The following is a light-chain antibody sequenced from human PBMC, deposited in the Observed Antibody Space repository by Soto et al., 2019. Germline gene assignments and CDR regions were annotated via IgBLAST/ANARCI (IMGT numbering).Light chain of an antibody. CDR2: LNSDGSH. CDR3: QTWVTGTYVV. CDR1: SGHSSYA. J-gene: IGLJ2*01. Sequence: QLVLTQSPSASASLGASVKLTCTLSSGHSSYAIAWHQQQPEKGPRYLMKLNSDGSHSTGDGIPDRFSGSSSGAERYLTISSLQSEDEADYYCQTWVTGTYVVFGGGTKVTVL. V-gene: IGLV4-69*01.